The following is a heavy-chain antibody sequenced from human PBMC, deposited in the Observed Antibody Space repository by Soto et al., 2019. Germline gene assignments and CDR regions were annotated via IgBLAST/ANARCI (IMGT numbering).Heavy chain of an antibody. J-gene: IGHJ5*02. D-gene: IGHD3-16*01. V-gene: IGHV4-59*01. Sequence: PSETLSLTCSVSGGSMRSFYWSWIRQPPGKGLDWIGFIDYTGNTNYNPSLKGRVTISVDTSKSQFSLNLTSVTAADTAVYYCTKFTRCYDGLCNWFDPWGQGTLVTVSS. CDR1: GGSMRSFY. CDR3: TKFTRCYDGLCNWFDP. CDR2: IDYTGNT.